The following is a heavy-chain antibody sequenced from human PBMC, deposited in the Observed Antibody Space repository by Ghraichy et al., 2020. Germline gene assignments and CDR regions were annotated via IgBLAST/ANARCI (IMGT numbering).Heavy chain of an antibody. Sequence: GESLRLSCAASGFTFSSYGMHWVRQAPGKGLEWVAVISYDGSNKYYADSVKGRFTISRDNSKNTLYLQMNSLRAEDTAVYYCAKGAYSSSWLFSIRNIYYYYGMDVWGQGTTVTVSS. CDR3: AKGAYSSSWLFSIRNIYYYYGMDV. D-gene: IGHD6-13*01. V-gene: IGHV3-30*18. CDR2: ISYDGSNK. CDR1: GFTFSSYG. J-gene: IGHJ6*02.